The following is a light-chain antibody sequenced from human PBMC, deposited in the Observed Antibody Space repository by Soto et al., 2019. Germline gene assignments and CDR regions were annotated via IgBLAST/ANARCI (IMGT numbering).Light chain of an antibody. V-gene: IGKV2-28*01. CDR1: QTLLYRNGNNY. J-gene: IGKJ4*01. CDR2: LAS. CDR3: MQALQTPLT. Sequence: DIVMTQSPLSLPVTPGEPASISCRSSQTLLYRNGNNYLDWYLQKPGQSPQLLIYLASNWASGVPDRFSGSGSGTDFTLKISRVEAEDVGVYYCMQALQTPLTFGGGTKVEIK.